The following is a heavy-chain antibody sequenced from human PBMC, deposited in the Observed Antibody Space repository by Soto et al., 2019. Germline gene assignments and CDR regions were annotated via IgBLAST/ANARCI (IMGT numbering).Heavy chain of an antibody. CDR3: AKEGRYNWNSFSVY. V-gene: IGHV3-23*01. D-gene: IGHD1-7*01. CDR2: IRSGGTCR. J-gene: IGHJ4*02. CDR1: GFTFSSHS. Sequence: GGSLRLSCEAFGFTFSSHSMNWVRQAPGKGLEWVSGIRSGGTCRYYADSVKGRFTISRDNSKNTLYLQMKNLRAEDTAVYYCAKEGRYNWNSFSVYWGQGTLVTVSS.